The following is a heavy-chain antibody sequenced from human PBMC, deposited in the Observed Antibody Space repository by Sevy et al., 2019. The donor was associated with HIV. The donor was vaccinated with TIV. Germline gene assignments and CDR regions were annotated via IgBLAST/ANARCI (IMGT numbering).Heavy chain of an antibody. J-gene: IGHJ6*02. CDR3: AKGYCSGGSCPRDYYYGMDV. V-gene: IGHV3-23*01. Sequence: GGLRLSCAASGFTFTSYAMNWVRQAPGKGLDWVSSISGSGRSTYYADSVEGRFTISRDNSKNTLSLQMNSLRADDTAVYYCAKGYCSGGSCPRDYYYGMDVWGQGTTVTVSS. D-gene: IGHD2-15*01. CDR1: GFTFTSYA. CDR2: ISGSGRST.